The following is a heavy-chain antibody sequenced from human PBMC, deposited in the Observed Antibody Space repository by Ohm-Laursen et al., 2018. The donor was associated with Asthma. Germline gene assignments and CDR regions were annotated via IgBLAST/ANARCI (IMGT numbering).Heavy chain of an antibody. CDR3: AKDLGGSYYANAFDI. V-gene: IGHV3-23*01. J-gene: IGHJ3*02. CDR2: ISGSGGST. Sequence: SLRLSCTASGFTFSSYSMNWVRQAPGKGLEWVSAISGSGGSTYYADSVKGRFTISRDNSKNTLYLQMNSLRAEDTAVYYCAKDLGGSYYANAFDIWGQGTMVTVSS. D-gene: IGHD1-26*01. CDR1: GFTFSSYS.